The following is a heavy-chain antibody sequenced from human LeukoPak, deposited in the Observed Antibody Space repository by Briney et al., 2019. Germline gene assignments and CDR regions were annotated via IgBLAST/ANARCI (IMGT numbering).Heavy chain of an antibody. D-gene: IGHD3-22*01. CDR1: GFTFSSYA. Sequence: PGGSLRLSCAASGFTFSSYAMNWVRETPGKGLEWVSTLSGSGGRTFYADSVMGRFTISRDNSKNSLYLQMSSLRSEDTALYYCARESDSSGWYVSWRQGTLVSVSS. CDR3: ARESDSSGWYVS. CDR2: LSGSGGRT. V-gene: IGHV3-23*01. J-gene: IGHJ5*01.